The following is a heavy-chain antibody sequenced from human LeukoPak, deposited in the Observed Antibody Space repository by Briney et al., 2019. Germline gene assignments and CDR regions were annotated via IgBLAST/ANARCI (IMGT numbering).Heavy chain of an antibody. V-gene: IGHV3-21*01. J-gene: IGHJ4*02. Sequence: GGSLRLSCAASGFTFSSYSMNWVRQAPGKGLEWVSSISSSSSYIYYADSVKGRFTISRDNAKNSLYLQMNSLRAEDTAVYYCARGGPTWSGEFPEDYWGQGTLVTVSS. D-gene: IGHD3-10*01. CDR1: GFTFSSYS. CDR3: ARGGPTWSGEFPEDY. CDR2: ISSSSSYI.